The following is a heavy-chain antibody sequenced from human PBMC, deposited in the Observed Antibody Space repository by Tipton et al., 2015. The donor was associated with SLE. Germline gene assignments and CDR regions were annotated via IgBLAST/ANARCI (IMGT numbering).Heavy chain of an antibody. V-gene: IGHV4-59*11. Sequence: TLSLTCTVSGGSISSHYWSWIQQPPGKGLEWIGYIYYSGSTNYNPSLKSRVTISVDTSKNQFSLKLNSVTAADTAVYYCARAPEGDLGGMDVWGQGTTVTVSS. D-gene: IGHD3-16*01. CDR2: IYYSGST. J-gene: IGHJ6*02. CDR1: GGSISSHY. CDR3: ARAPEGDLGGMDV.